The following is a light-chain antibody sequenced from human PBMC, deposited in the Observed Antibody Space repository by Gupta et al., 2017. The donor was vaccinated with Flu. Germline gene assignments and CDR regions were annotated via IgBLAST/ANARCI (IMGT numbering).Light chain of an antibody. V-gene: IGKV3-20*01. Sequence: ELVLTQSPGTLSLSPGERATLSCRASQSGSSSHVAWYQQKPGQAPRLLIYDASSRATGIPDRFSGSGSGADFTLTISRLEPEDFAVYYCQQYGSSPLTFGGGTKVEI. J-gene: IGKJ4*01. CDR3: QQYGSSPLT. CDR2: DAS. CDR1: QSGSSSH.